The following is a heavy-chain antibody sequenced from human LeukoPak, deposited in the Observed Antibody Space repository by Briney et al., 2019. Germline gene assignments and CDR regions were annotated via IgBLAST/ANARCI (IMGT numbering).Heavy chain of an antibody. CDR2: FDPEDGET. CDR3: ATRGYCYGSGSHYYYYGMDV. J-gene: IGHJ6*02. D-gene: IGHD3-10*01. V-gene: IGHV1-24*01. CDR1: GYTLTELS. Sequence: ASVKVSCKVSGYTLTELSMHWVRQAPGKGLEWMGGFDPEDGETIYAQKFQGRVTMTEDTSTDTAYMELSSLRSEDTAVYYCATRGYCYGSGSHYYYYGMDVWGQGTTVTVSS.